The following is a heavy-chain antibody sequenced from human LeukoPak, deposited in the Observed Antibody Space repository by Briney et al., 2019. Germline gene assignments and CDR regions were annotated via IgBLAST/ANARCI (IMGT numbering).Heavy chain of an antibody. Sequence: SETLSLTCAVYGGSFSGYHWSWIRQPPGKGLEWIGEINHSGSTNYNPSLKSRVTISVDTSKNQFSLKLSSVTAADTAVYYCARAVQEYYYDSSGYYYRKNYYYYMDVWGKGTTVTVSS. V-gene: IGHV4-34*01. CDR3: ARAVQEYYYDSSGYYYRKNYYYYMDV. D-gene: IGHD3-22*01. J-gene: IGHJ6*03. CDR2: INHSGST. CDR1: GGSFSGYH.